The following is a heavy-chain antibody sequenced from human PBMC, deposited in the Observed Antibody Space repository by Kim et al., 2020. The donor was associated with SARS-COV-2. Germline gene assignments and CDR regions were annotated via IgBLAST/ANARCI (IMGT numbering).Heavy chain of an antibody. J-gene: IGHJ4*02. V-gene: IGHV7-4-1*02. CDR2: INTNTGNP. CDR3: ASGGLDTAMENLSFDY. Sequence: ASVKVSCKASGYTFTSYAMNWVRQAPGQGLEWMGWINTNTGNPTYAQGFTGRFVFSLDTSVSTAYLQISSLKAEDTAVYYCASGGLDTAMENLSFDYWGQGTLVTVSS. D-gene: IGHD5-18*01. CDR1: GYTFTSYA.